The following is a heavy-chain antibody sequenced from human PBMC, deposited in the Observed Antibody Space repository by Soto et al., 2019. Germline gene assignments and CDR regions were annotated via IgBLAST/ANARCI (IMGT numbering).Heavy chain of an antibody. Sequence: PGGSLRLSCEVSGFSFSAYGTHWVRQAPGKGLEWVANIWYDGIKQYYADSVRGRFVISIDSSKNTLYLQMNTLRVEDTAVYYCVKDRESSGWYYFDYWGQGTL. CDR3: VKDRESSGWYYFDY. J-gene: IGHJ4*02. CDR2: IWYDGIKQ. CDR1: GFSFSAYG. V-gene: IGHV3-33*06. D-gene: IGHD6-19*01.